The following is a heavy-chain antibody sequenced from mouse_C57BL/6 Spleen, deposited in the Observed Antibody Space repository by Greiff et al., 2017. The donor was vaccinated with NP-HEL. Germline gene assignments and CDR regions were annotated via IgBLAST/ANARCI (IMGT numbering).Heavy chain of an antibody. D-gene: IGHD2-3*01. CDR3: TRGEDGYYRYFDD. J-gene: IGHJ2*01. Sequence: EVQGVESGEGLVKPGGSLKLSCAASGFTFSSYAMSWVRQTPEKRLEWVAYISSGGDYIYYADTVKGRFTISRDNARNTLYLQMSSLKSEDTAMYYCTRGEDGYYRYFDDWGKGTTLTVSS. V-gene: IGHV5-9-1*02. CDR1: GFTFSSYA. CDR2: ISSGGDYI.